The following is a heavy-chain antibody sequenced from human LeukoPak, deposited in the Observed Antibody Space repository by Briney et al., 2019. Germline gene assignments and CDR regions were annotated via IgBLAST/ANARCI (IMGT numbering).Heavy chain of an antibody. J-gene: IGHJ4*02. Sequence: SETLSLTCAVYGGSFSDYYWTWIRQPPGKGLEWIGDINHTGNTNYNPSLKSRLALSVDTSKNQFSLKLSSVTAADAAVYYCARQRAYSSGRGHFDYWGQGTLVTVSS. V-gene: IGHV4-34*01. D-gene: IGHD6-19*01. CDR1: GGSFSDYY. CDR2: INHTGNT. CDR3: ARQRAYSSGRGHFDY.